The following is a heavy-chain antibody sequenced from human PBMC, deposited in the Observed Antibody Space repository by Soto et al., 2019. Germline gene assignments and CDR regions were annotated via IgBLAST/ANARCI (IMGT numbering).Heavy chain of an antibody. D-gene: IGHD3-3*01. CDR3: AKDASINRYVFWGGYWRPYYYYGMDV. V-gene: IGHV3-23*01. CDR2: ISGSGGST. CDR1: GFTFSSYA. J-gene: IGHJ6*02. Sequence: GGSLRLSCAASGFTFSSYAMSWVRQAPGKGLEWVSAISGSGGSTYYADSVKGRFTISRDNSKNTLYLQMNSPRAEDTAVYYCAKDASINRYVFWGGYWRPYYYYGMDVWGQGTTVTVSS.